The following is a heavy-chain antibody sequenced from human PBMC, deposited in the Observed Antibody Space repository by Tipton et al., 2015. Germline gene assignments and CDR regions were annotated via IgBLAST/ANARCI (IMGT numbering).Heavy chain of an antibody. CDR3: AKDFYGGNSGIQLDY. J-gene: IGHJ4*02. D-gene: IGHD4-23*01. V-gene: IGHV3-48*03. Sequence: SLRLSCAASGFTFSNYEMNWVRQAPGKGLEWVSYISSSGKNRFYADSVGGRFTISRDNAKNSLYLQMDSVRPEDTALYYCAKDFYGGNSGIQLDYWGQGTQVTVSS. CDR2: ISSSGKNR. CDR1: GFTFSNYE.